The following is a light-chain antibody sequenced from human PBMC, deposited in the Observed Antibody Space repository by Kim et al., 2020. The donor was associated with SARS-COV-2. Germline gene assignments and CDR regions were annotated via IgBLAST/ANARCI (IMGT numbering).Light chain of an antibody. J-gene: IGKJ4*01. CDR1: QNINIW. Sequence: SVGERVTITCRASQNINIWVAWYQQKPGRAPKLLISKASSLESGAPSRFSGGGSATEFTLTISSLQPDDFGIDYCQQYEAYPLTFGGGTKVDIK. V-gene: IGKV1-5*03. CDR2: KAS. CDR3: QQYEAYPLT.